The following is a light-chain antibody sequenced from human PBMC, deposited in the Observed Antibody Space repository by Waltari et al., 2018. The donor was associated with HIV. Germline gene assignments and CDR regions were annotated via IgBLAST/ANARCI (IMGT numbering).Light chain of an antibody. CDR1: QSVLDTSKNKNY. Sequence: DTVMTQSPDALAVSLGERATINCKSSQSVLDTSKNKNYLAWYQQKPGQPPRVLLYWASTRESGFPDRFSGSGSATDFSLTISSLQAEDVAVYYCQQYFATPVTFGGGTKVEIK. CDR2: WAS. J-gene: IGKJ4*01. CDR3: QQYFATPVT. V-gene: IGKV4-1*01.